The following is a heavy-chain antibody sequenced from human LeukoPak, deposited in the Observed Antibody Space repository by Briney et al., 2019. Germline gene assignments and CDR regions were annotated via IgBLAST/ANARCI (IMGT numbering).Heavy chain of an antibody. D-gene: IGHD4-23*01. J-gene: IGHJ4*02. CDR3: ARLYGGNSRFESRRIDY. CDR2: VYHRGST. V-gene: IGHV4-39*07. CDR1: GDSINNNSYY. Sequence: SETLSLTCTVSGDSINNNSYYWGWIRQSPGKGLEWIVTVYHRGSTYYAPSLKSRVTISVDTSKNQFSLKLSSVTAADTAVYYCARLYGGNSRFESRRIDYWGQGTLVTVSS.